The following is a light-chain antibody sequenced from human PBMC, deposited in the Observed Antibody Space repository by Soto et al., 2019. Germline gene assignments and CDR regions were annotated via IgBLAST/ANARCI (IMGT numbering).Light chain of an antibody. J-gene: IGLJ1*01. Sequence: QSALTQPASVSVSPGQSITISCTGTSSDLDDYKYVSWYQQHPGKAPKLMIYDVSIRPSGVSNRFSGSKSGNTASLTISGLQAEDEADYYCSSFTGSGTVFGTGTKVTVL. CDR3: SSFTGSGTV. CDR2: DVS. CDR1: SSDLDDYKY. V-gene: IGLV2-14*03.